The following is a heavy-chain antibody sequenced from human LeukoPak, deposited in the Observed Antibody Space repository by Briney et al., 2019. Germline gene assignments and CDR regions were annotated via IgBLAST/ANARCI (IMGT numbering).Heavy chain of an antibody. Sequence: GGSLRLSCAASGFTFSSYWMHWVRQAPGKGLVWVSRINSDGSSTSYADSVKGRFTTSRDNAKNTLYLQMSSLRAEDTAIYYCAKEYCSGDNCHSYGMDVWGQGTTVTVSS. J-gene: IGHJ6*02. CDR3: AKEYCSGDNCHSYGMDV. CDR1: GFTFSSYW. CDR2: INSDGSST. V-gene: IGHV3-74*01. D-gene: IGHD2-15*01.